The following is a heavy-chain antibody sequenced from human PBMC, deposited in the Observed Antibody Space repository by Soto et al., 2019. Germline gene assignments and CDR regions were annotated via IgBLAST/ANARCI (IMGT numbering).Heavy chain of an antibody. CDR2: IIPIFGTA. CDR3: ARVGNRIGHNNKIHMDV. Sequence: QVQLVQSGAEVKKPGSSVKVSCKASGGTFSSYAISWVRQAPGQGLEWMGGIIPIFGTANYAQKFQGRVTITAYESPGTXYMELSSLRSEDTAVYYCARVGNRIGHNNKIHMDVWGQGTTVTVSS. CDR1: GGTFSSYA. D-gene: IGHD1-1*01. V-gene: IGHV1-69*12. J-gene: IGHJ6*02.